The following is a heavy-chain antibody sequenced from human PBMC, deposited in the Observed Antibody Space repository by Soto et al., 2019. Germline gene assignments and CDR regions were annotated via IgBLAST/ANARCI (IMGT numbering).Heavy chain of an antibody. Sequence: QVQLVQSGAEVKKPAASVKVSCKASGYTLTSYVLIWVRQAPGQGLEWMGWISAYNGNTNYAHKLQGRVTMSTDTSTSCAYMELRSVRSDGTAVYYCARVFSGNPVYWGQGTLVTVSS. CDR3: ARVFSGNPVY. CDR2: ISAYNGNT. J-gene: IGHJ4*02. V-gene: IGHV1-18*01. D-gene: IGHD2-15*01. CDR1: GYTLTSYV.